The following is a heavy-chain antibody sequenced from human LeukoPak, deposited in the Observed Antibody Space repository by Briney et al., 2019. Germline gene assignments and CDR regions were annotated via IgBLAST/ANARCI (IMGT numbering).Heavy chain of an antibody. V-gene: IGHV3-73*01. CDR2: IRSKANSYAT. J-gene: IGHJ4*02. Sequence: QPGGSLRLSCAASGFTFSGSAMHWVRQASGKGLEWVGRIRSKANSYATAYAASVKGRFTISRDDSKNTAYLQMNSLKTEDTAVYYCTRHFDAPGIAVAGLEKWGQGTLVTVSS. CDR1: GFTFSGSA. CDR3: TRHFDAPGIAVAGLEK. D-gene: IGHD6-19*01.